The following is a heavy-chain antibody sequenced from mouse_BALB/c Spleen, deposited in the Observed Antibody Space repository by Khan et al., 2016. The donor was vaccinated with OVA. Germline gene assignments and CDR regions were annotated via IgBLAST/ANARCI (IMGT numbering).Heavy chain of an antibody. D-gene: IGHD2-14*01. V-gene: IGHV9-3-1*01. CDR1: GYTFTNYG. CDR2: INTYTGEP. CDR3: ARVGYNGTMDY. J-gene: IGHJ4*01. Sequence: QIQLVQSGPELKKPGETVKFSCKASGYTFTNYGMNWVKQAPGKGLKWMGWINTYTGEPTYADDFKGRFAFSLETSANTAYLQINNLKNEDTATYFCARVGYNGTMDYWGQGTSVTVSS.